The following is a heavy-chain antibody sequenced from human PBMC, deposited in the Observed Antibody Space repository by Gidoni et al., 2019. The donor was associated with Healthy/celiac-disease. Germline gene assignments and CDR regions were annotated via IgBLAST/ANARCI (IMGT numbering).Heavy chain of an antibody. J-gene: IGHJ6*02. CDR3: AREGDELWSGDYYYGMDV. CDR1: GFTFSSSG. CDR2: IWYDGSNK. D-gene: IGHD3-10*01. Sequence: QVQLVESGGGVVQPGRSLRLSCAASGFTFSSSGMHWVRQAPGKGLEWVAVIWYDGSNKYSADSVKGRFTISRDNSKNTLYLQMNSLRAEDTAVDYGAREGDELWSGDYYYGMDVWGQGTTVTVSS. V-gene: IGHV3-33*01.